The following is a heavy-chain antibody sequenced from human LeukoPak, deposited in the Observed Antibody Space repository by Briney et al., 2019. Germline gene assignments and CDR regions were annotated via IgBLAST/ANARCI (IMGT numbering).Heavy chain of an antibody. CDR3: ARGPERTGVGTRYYYDMDV. CDR2: ISYDGSNK. CDR1: GFTFSTYG. D-gene: IGHD2-8*01. J-gene: IGHJ6*02. Sequence: GGSLRLSCAASGFTFSTYGMRWVRQAPGKGLEWVASISYDGSNKYYADPVKGRFTISRDNSKNTLYLQMNSLRAEDTAVYYCARGPERTGVGTRYYYDMDVWGQGTTVTVSS. V-gene: IGHV3-30*03.